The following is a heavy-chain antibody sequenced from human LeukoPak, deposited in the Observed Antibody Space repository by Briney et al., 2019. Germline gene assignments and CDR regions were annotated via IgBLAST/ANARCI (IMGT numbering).Heavy chain of an antibody. Sequence: SETLSLTCTVSGVSISSSDYYWGWIRQPPGKGLEWIGAISSSGSPYYNPSLKSRVIISVDSSKNQFSLKLTSVTAADTAVYYCARRTSNPVGAVDYWGQGALVTVS. D-gene: IGHD1-26*01. CDR3: ARRTSNPVGAVDY. CDR2: ISSSGSP. CDR1: GVSISSSDYY. J-gene: IGHJ4*02. V-gene: IGHV4-39*01.